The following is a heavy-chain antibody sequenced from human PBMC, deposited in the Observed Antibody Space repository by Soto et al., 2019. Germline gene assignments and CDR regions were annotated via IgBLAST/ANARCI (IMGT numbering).Heavy chain of an antibody. CDR2: IYSGGST. Sequence: GGSLRLSCAASGFTVSSNYMSWVRQAPGKGLEWVSVIYSGGSTYYADSVKGRFTISRDNSKNTLYLQMNSLRAEDTAVYYCARELPTSGDPRMVVGAFDIWGQGTMVTVSS. CDR1: GFTVSSNY. V-gene: IGHV3-66*02. CDR3: ARELPTSGDPRMVVGAFDI. D-gene: IGHD3-16*01. J-gene: IGHJ3*02.